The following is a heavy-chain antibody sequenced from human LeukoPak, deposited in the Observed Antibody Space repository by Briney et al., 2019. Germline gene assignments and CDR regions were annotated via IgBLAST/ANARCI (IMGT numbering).Heavy chain of an antibody. J-gene: IGHJ6*02. CDR2: IYYSGST. D-gene: IGHD2-2*01. V-gene: IGHV4-31*03. CDR1: GGSISSGGYY. Sequence: SETLSLTCTVSGGSISSGGYYWSWIRQHPGKGLEWIGYIYYSGSTYYNPSLKSRVTISVDASKNQFSLKLSSVTAADTAVYYCARCSSTYYYGMDVWGQGTTVTVSS. CDR3: ARCSSTYYYGMDV.